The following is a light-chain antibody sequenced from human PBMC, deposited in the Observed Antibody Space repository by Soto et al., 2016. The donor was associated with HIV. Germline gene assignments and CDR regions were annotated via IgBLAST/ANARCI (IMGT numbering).Light chain of an antibody. V-gene: IGKV1-5*03. CDR2: KAS. J-gene: IGKJ2*01. CDR3: QQFGNSPYT. Sequence: DIQMTQSPSTLSGSVGDRVTITCRASQSISTWLAWYQQKPDKPPKLLIYKASTLENRVPSRFSGSGSGTEFTLTISSLQPDDFATYYCQQFGNSPYTFGQGTKLEIK. CDR1: QSISTW.